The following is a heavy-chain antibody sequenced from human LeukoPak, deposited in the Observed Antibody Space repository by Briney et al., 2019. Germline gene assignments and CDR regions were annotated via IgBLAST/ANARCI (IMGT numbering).Heavy chain of an antibody. CDR3: ATVRYSGYYFDY. CDR2: FDPEDGET. V-gene: IGHV1-24*01. J-gene: IGHJ4*02. D-gene: IGHD5-12*01. CDR1: GHTLTELS. Sequence: GASVKVSCKVSGHTLTELSMHWVRQAPGKGLEWMGGFDPEDGETIYAQKFQGRVTMTEDTSTDTAYMELSSLRSEDTAVYYCATVRYSGYYFDYWGQGTLVTVSS.